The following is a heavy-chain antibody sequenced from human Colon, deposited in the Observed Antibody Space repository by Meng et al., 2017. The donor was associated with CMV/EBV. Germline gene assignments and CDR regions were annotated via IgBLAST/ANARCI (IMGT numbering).Heavy chain of an antibody. CDR1: GFTFSRYE. CDR2: IRYDGSNK. D-gene: IGHD2-15*01. CDR3: AKDGLVVVAATGEIDAFDI. J-gene: IGHJ3*02. Sequence: GGSLRLSCAASGFTFSRYEMNWVRQAPGKGLEWVAFIRYDGSNKYYADSVKGRFTISRDNSKNTLYLQMSSLRAEDTAVYYCAKDGLVVVAATGEIDAFDIWGQGT. V-gene: IGHV3-30*02.